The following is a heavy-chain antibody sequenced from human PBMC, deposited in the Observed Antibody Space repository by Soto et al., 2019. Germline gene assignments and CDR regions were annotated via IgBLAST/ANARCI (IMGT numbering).Heavy chain of an antibody. CDR2: ISYDGSNK. J-gene: IGHJ6*02. V-gene: IGHV3-30*18. D-gene: IGHD2-2*03. Sequence: QVQLVESGGGVVQPGRSLRLSCAASGFTFSSYGMHWVRQAPGKGLEWVAVISYDGSNKYYADSVKGRFTISRDNSKNTLYLQMNSLRAEDTAVYYCAKDASWIYYGMDVWGQGTTVTVSS. CDR3: AKDASWIYYGMDV. CDR1: GFTFSSYG.